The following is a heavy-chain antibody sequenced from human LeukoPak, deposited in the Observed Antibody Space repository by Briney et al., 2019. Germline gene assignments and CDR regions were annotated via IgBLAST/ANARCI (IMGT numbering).Heavy chain of an antibody. CDR3: VRDMFGGRNY. CDR2: IDEFGSVT. D-gene: IGHD3-10*02. CDR1: GFTFSSYW. J-gene: IGHJ4*02. Sequence: GGSLRLSCAASGFTFSSYWMHWVRQVPGKGLAWVSRIDEFGSVTNSADSVQGRFSISRDNAKNALYLQMNSLRAEDTAVYYCVRDMFGGRNYWGQGTLVTVSS. V-gene: IGHV3-74*01.